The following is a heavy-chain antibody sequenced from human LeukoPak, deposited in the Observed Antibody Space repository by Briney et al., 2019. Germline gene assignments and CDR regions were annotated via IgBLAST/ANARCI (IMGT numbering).Heavy chain of an antibody. J-gene: IGHJ4*02. D-gene: IGHD6-19*01. CDR1: GGSISSDSYY. Sequence: PSETLSLTCTVSGGSISSDSYYWSWIRQPAGKGLEWIGRIYTSGSTNYNPSLKSRVTISVDTSKNQFSLTLSSVTAADTAVYYCARTITVAGKYYFDYWGQGTLVTVSS. CDR2: IYTSGST. V-gene: IGHV4-61*02. CDR3: ARTITVAGKYYFDY.